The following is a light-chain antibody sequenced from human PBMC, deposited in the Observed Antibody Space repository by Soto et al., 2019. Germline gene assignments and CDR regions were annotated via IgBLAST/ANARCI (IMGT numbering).Light chain of an antibody. V-gene: IGKV3-11*01. CDR2: GAF. Sequence: EIVLTQSPATLSLSPWERATLSCRASPSVTNYLAWYQQKPGQAHRLLIYGAFNRATGIPARFSGSGSGTDFTLTISSLEPEDFAVYYCQQRNIWPTVTFGQGTRLEIK. CDR3: QQRNIWPTVT. J-gene: IGKJ5*01. CDR1: PSVTNY.